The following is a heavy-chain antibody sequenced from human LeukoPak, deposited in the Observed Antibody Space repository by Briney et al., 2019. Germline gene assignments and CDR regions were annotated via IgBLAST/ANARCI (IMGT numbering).Heavy chain of an antibody. Sequence: HPGGSLRLSCTASGFTFSSYGMHWVRQAPGKGLEWVAVISYDGSNKYYADSVKGRFTISRDNSKNTLYLQMNSLRAEDTAVYYCAKAEDCSGGSCYVDYWGQGTLVTVSS. J-gene: IGHJ4*02. CDR3: AKAEDCSGGSCYVDY. CDR1: GFTFSSYG. D-gene: IGHD2-15*01. V-gene: IGHV3-30*18. CDR2: ISYDGSNK.